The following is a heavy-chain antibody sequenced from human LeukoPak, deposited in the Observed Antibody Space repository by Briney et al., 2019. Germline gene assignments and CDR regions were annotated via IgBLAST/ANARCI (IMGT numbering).Heavy chain of an antibody. CDR2: IYSGGST. Sequence: GGSLRLSCAASGFTFSSYAMSWVRQAPGKGLEWVSVIYSGGSTYYADSVKGRFTISRHNSKNTLYLQMNSLRAEDTAVYYCARDGSGFDYWGQGTLVTVSS. CDR3: ARDGSGFDY. J-gene: IGHJ4*02. V-gene: IGHV3-53*04. D-gene: IGHD3-10*01. CDR1: GFTFSSYA.